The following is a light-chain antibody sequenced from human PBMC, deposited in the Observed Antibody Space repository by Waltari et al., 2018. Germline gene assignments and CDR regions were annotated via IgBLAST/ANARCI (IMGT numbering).Light chain of an antibody. CDR2: GAS. J-gene: IGKJ2*01. Sequence: EIVMTQSPATLSVSPGARAPLSCSASQTLTSNLAWYQQKPGQAPRLLIYGASTSATGIPARFSGSGSGTQFTLTISSLQSEDFAVYFCQQYHDWPPYTFGQGTKLEIK. CDR1: QTLTSN. V-gene: IGKV3-15*01. CDR3: QQYHDWPPYT.